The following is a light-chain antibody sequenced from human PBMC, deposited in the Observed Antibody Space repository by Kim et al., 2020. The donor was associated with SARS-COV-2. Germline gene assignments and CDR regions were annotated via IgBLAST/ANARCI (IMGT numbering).Light chain of an antibody. CDR1: NVGSHN. Sequence: SYELTQPPSVSVAPGKTAKITCGGDNVGSHNVQWFQQKPGQAPVLVIYYDSDRPSGTPERISGSKSGNTATLTINSVEAGDEADYSCQLCDTISDHWVFG. V-gene: IGLV3-21*04. J-gene: IGLJ3*02. CDR2: YDS. CDR3: QLCDTISDHWV.